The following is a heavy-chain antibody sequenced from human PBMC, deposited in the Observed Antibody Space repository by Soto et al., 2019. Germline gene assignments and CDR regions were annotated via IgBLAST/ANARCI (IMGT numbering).Heavy chain of an antibody. J-gene: IGHJ4*02. Sequence: SVKVSCKASGGTFSSYAISWVRQAPGQGLEWMGGIIPIFGTANYAQKFQGRVTITADESTSTAYMELSSLRSEDAAVYYCARCDSCYGIGYYFDYWGQGTLVTVSS. CDR3: ARCDSCYGIGYYFDY. CDR1: GGTFSSYA. CDR2: IIPIFGTA. D-gene: IGHD2-15*01. V-gene: IGHV1-69*13.